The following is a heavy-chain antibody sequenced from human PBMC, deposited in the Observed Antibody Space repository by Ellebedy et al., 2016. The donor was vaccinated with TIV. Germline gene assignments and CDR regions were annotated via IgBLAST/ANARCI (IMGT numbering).Heavy chain of an antibody. CDR2: IKSKTDGGTT. V-gene: IGHV3-15*01. J-gene: IGHJ6*02. CDR1: GFTFSNAW. D-gene: IGHD1-26*01. CDR3: TTGGATPGGYYYYYGMDV. Sequence: GESLKISCAASGFTFSNAWMSWVRQAPGKGLEWVGRIKSKTDGGTTDYAAPVKGRFTISRDDSKNTLYLQMNSLKTEDTAVYYCTTGGATPGGYYYYYGMDVWGQGTMVTVSS.